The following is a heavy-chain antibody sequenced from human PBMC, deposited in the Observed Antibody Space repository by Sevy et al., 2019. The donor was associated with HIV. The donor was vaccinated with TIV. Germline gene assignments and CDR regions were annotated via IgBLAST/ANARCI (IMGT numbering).Heavy chain of an antibody. Sequence: GGSLGLSCAASGSTFSSYAMHWVRQAPGKGLEWVAFIRNKGRKNNYADSVKGRFTTPRDNSRNTLYLKINSLRAEDTAVYYCAKGHDFWSGLIGYYYYGMDVWGQGTTVTVSS. J-gene: IGHJ6*02. CDR2: IRNKGRKN. CDR3: AKGHDFWSGLIGYYYYGMDV. D-gene: IGHD3-3*01. CDR1: GSTFSSYA. V-gene: IGHV3-30*02.